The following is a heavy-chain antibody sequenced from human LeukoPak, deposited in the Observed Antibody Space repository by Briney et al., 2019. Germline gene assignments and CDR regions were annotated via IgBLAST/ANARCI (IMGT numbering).Heavy chain of an antibody. CDR1: GASIRSGGFY. V-gene: IGHV4-31*03. J-gene: IGHJ4*02. CDR2: IYFNGDT. D-gene: IGHD3-22*01. CDR3: ARAPGGDSSGGPESFDY. Sequence: SQTLSLTCSVSGASIRSGGFYWSWLRQHPRRGLEWIGYIYFNGDTYYNPSLKSRVTISVDTSQNQFSLKLSSVTAADTAVYYCARAPGGDSSGGPESFDYWGQGTLVTVSS.